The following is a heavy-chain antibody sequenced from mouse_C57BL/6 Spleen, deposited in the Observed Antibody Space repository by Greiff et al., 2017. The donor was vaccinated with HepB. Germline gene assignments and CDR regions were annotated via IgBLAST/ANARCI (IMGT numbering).Heavy chain of an antibody. J-gene: IGHJ3*01. CDR2: IYPGSGST. D-gene: IGHD2-3*01. CDR1: GYTFTSYW. CDR3: ASSYDGDPAWFAD. Sequence: VQLQQPGAELVKPGASVKMSCKASGYTFTSYWITWVKQRPGQGLEWIGDIYPGSGSTNYNEKFKSKATLTVDTSSSTAYMQRSSLTSEDSEDYYCASSYDGDPAWFADWGQGTLVTVSA. V-gene: IGHV1-55*01.